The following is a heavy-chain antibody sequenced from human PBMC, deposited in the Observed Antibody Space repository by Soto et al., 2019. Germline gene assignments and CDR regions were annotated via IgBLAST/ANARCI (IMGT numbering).Heavy chain of an antibody. V-gene: IGHV5-51*01. CDR1: GYSLANFW. Sequence: HWESLQISCQSSGYSLANFWIGLLRQMPGKGLEWMGIIYPYDSDTKYSPSFQGQVTVSADESITTAYLQWSSLQASDTAIYLCARVGGPYTAFDFWGQGTLVTVS. CDR3: ARVGGPYTAFDF. J-gene: IGHJ4*02. D-gene: IGHD2-2*02. CDR2: IYPYDSDT.